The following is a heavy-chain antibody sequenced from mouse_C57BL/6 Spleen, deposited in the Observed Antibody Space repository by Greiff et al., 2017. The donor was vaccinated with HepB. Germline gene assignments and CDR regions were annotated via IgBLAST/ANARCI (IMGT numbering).Heavy chain of an antibody. Sequence: QVQLQQPGAELVKPGASVKLSCKASGYTFTSYWMHWVKQRPGRGLEWIGRFDPNSGGTKYNEKFKSKATLTVDKPSSTAYMQFNSLTSEDSAVYYCANQGSGAWYFDVWGTGTTVTVSS. D-gene: IGHD4-1*01. CDR3: ANQGSGAWYFDV. CDR2: FDPNSGGT. CDR1: GYTFTSYW. J-gene: IGHJ1*03. V-gene: IGHV1-72*01.